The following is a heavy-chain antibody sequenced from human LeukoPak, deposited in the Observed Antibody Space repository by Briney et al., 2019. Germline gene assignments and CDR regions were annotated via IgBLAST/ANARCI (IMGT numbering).Heavy chain of an antibody. Sequence: SQTLSLTCTVSGGSISSGSYYWSWNRQPAGKGLEWIGRIYTSGSTNYNPSLKSRVTISVDASKNQFSLKLSSVTAADTAVYYCASGSSSWDWFDPWGQGTLVTVSS. J-gene: IGHJ5*02. CDR1: GGSISSGSYY. D-gene: IGHD6-13*01. V-gene: IGHV4-61*02. CDR2: IYTSGST. CDR3: ASGSSSWDWFDP.